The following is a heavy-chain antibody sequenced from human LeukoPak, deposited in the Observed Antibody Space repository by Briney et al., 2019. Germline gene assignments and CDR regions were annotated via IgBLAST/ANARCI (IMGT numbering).Heavy chain of an antibody. V-gene: IGHV3-23*01. CDR3: AKDLHVVVTAVISLDY. J-gene: IGHJ4*02. D-gene: IGHD2-2*01. CDR2: ISGCGGST. CDR1: GYPFSSYA. Sequence: PGGSLRLACAASGYPFSSYAMSRVRQAPGKGLGRVSAISGCGGSTYYADSVKGRFTISRDNSKNTLYLQMNSLRADDTAVYYCAKDLHVVVTAVISLDYWGQGTLVTVSS.